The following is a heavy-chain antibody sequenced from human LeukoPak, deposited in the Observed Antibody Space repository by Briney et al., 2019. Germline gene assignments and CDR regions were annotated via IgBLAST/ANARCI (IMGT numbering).Heavy chain of an antibody. CDR2: IYYSGNT. CDR3: ARHQIQLWFNWFDP. CDR1: GGSISSSSYY. V-gene: IGHV4-39*01. D-gene: IGHD5-18*01. Sequence: PSETLSLTCTVSGGSISSSSYYWGWIRQPPGKGLEWIGSIYYSGNTYYNPSLKSRVTISVDTSKNQFSLKLSSVTAADTAVYYCARHQIQLWFNWFDPWGQGTLVTVSS. J-gene: IGHJ5*02.